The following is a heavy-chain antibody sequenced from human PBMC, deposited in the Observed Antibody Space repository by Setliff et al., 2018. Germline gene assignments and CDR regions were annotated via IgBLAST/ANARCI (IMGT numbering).Heavy chain of an antibody. D-gene: IGHD3-10*01. J-gene: IGHJ3*02. CDR2: INPKNGGI. CDR3: ARPRSNYNRGAFSI. Sequence: ASVKVSCKASGYSFIDYYIHWVRQAPGQGPEWMGRINPKNGGILYSQKFEGRVAMTGDRTISTVYMDLRSLTFDETAVYYCARPRSNYNRGAFSIWGQGTMVTVSS. CDR1: GYSFIDYY. V-gene: IGHV1-2*06.